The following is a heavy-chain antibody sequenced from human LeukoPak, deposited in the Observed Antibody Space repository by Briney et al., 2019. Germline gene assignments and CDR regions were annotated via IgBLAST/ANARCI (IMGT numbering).Heavy chain of an antibody. V-gene: IGHV1-2*02. D-gene: IGHD6-13*01. CDR2: INPNSGGT. CDR3: AGEVIAAAGTKWFDP. Sequence: ASVKVSCKASGYTFTGYCMHWVRQAPGQGLEWMGWINPNSGGTNYAQKFQGRVTMTRDTSISTAYMELSRLRSDDTAVYYCAGEVIAAAGTKWFDPWGQGTLVTVSS. CDR1: GYTFTGYC. J-gene: IGHJ5*02.